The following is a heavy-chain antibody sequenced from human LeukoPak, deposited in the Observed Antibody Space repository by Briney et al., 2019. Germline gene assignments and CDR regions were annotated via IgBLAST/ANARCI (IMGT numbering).Heavy chain of an antibody. J-gene: IGHJ4*02. Sequence: GGSLRLSCVDSGFTFSNYWMSWFRQTPRKGLEWVANINRDGREKYYVDSVKGRFTISRDNAKNSLYLQMNSLRAEDTALYYCARHDRGSADSSYWAQGTPVTVSA. D-gene: IGHD2-2*01. V-gene: IGHV3-7*01. CDR3: ARHDRGSADSSY. CDR2: INRDGREK. CDR1: GFTFSNYW.